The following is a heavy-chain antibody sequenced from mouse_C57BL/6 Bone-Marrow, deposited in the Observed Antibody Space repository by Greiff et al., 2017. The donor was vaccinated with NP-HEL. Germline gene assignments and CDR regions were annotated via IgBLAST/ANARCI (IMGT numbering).Heavy chain of an antibody. CDR2: IYPGSGST. J-gene: IGHJ1*03. V-gene: IGHV1-55*01. D-gene: IGHD1-1*01. Sequence: QVQLQQPGAELVKPGASVKMSCKASGYTFTSYWITWVKQRPGQGLEWIGDIYPGSGSTNYNEKFKSKATLTVDTSSSTAYMQLSSLTSEDAAVYYCARDYYGSLWYFDVWGTGTTVTVSS. CDR3: ARDYYGSLWYFDV. CDR1: GYTFTSYW.